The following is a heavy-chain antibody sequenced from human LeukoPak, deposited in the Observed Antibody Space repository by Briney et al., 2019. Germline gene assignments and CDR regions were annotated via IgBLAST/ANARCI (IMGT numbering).Heavy chain of an antibody. CDR1: GFTFSRHW. V-gene: IGHV3-7*01. CDR2: INQDGSGK. J-gene: IGHJ3*02. D-gene: IGHD1-26*01. CDR3: ARHKSSFPDDAFDI. Sequence: PGGSLRLSCATSGFTFSRHWVSWVRQAPGKGLEWVANINQDGSGKYYVDSVKGRFTISRDNAKNSLFLQMNSLRGEDTSVYYCARHKSSFPDDAFDIWGQGTMVTVSS.